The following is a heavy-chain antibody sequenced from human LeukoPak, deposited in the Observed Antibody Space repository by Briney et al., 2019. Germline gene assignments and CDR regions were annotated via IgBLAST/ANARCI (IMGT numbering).Heavy chain of an antibody. J-gene: IGHJ4*02. CDR3: ARGRDGYNYGPFDY. Sequence: GGSLRLSCAASGFTFSDYSMNWIRQAPGKGLEWVSHISRSGDYTNYADSVKGRFTISRDNSKNTLYLQMNSLRAEDTAVYYCARGRDGYNYGPFDYWGQGTLVTVSS. V-gene: IGHV3-11*06. CDR2: ISRSGDYT. D-gene: IGHD5-24*01. CDR1: GFTFSDYS.